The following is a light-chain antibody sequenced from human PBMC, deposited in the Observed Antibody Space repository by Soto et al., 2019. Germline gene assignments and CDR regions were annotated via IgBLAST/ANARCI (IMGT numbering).Light chain of an antibody. CDR2: EVS. J-gene: IGLJ1*01. Sequence: QSVLTQPPSASGSPGQSVTISCTGTSSDVGGYNYASWYQQHPGKAPKLMIYEVSKRPSGVPDRFSGSKSGNTASLTISGLQAEDEGDYYCCSYAGSSTFVFGAGTKVTVL. V-gene: IGLV2-8*01. CDR3: CSYAGSSTFV. CDR1: SSDVGGYNY.